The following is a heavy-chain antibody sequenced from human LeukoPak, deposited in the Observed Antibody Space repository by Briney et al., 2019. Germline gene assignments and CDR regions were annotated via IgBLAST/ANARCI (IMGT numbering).Heavy chain of an antibody. J-gene: IGHJ3*02. V-gene: IGHV1-69*05. CDR2: IIPIFGTA. D-gene: IGHD3-10*01. CDR1: GYTFTSYC. Sequence: SVKVSCKASGYTFTSYCIRWVRQAPGQGLEWMGGIIPIFGTANYAQEFQGRVTITTDESTSTAYMELSSLRSEDTAVYYCARGGSGSYYKSAGAFDIWGQGTMVTVSS. CDR3: ARGGSGSYYKSAGAFDI.